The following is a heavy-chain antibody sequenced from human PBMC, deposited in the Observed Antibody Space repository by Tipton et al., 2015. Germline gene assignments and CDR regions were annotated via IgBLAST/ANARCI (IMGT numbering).Heavy chain of an antibody. Sequence: SLRLSCAASGFTFSNYAMSWVRQAPGKGLEWVSGISLTGATTCYADSVKGRFTISRDNSKNTLHLQMNSLRAEDTAVYYCAQDGVGGWGTSSDFDSWGQGTLVTVSS. CDR2: ISLTGATT. V-gene: IGHV3-23*01. D-gene: IGHD6-6*01. CDR3: AQDGVGGWGTSSDFDS. J-gene: IGHJ4*02. CDR1: GFTFSNYA.